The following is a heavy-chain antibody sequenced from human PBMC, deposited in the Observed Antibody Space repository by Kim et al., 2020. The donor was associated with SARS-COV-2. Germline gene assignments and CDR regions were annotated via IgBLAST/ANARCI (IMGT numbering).Heavy chain of an antibody. CDR3: ARDKKQWEPNWFDP. J-gene: IGHJ5*02. V-gene: IGHV1-46*01. D-gene: IGHD1-26*01. Sequence: YAQKFQGRVTMTRDTSTSTVYMELSSLRSEDTAIYYCARDKKQWEPNWFDPWGQGTLVTVSS.